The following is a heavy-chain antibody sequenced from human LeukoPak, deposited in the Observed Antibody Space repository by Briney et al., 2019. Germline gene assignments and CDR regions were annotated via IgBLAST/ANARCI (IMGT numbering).Heavy chain of an antibody. CDR3: ARLRWGWNYYYYYYMDV. J-gene: IGHJ6*03. D-gene: IGHD2-21*01. CDR1: GGTFSSYA. V-gene: IGHV1-69*06. Sequence: GASVKVSCKASGGTFSSYAISWVRQAPGQGLEWMGGIIPIFGTANYAQKFQGRVTITADKSTSTAYMELRSLRSDDTAVYYCARLRWGWNYYYYYYMDVWGKGTTVTVSS. CDR2: IIPIFGTA.